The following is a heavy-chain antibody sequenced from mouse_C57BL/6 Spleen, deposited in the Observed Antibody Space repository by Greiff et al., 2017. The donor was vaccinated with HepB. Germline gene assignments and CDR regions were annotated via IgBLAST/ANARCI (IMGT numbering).Heavy chain of an antibody. Sequence: QVQLQQSGPELVKPGASVKISCKASGYAFSSSWMNWVKQRPGKGLEWIGRIYPGDGDTNYNGKFKGKATLTADKSSSTAYMQLSSLTSEDSAVYFCAREKANWDVLDYWGQGTTLTVSS. CDR3: AREKANWDVLDY. D-gene: IGHD4-1*01. CDR1: GYAFSSSW. V-gene: IGHV1-82*01. CDR2: IYPGDGDT. J-gene: IGHJ2*01.